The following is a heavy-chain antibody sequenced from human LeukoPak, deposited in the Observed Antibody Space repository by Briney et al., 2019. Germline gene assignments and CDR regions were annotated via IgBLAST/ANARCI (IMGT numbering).Heavy chain of an antibody. CDR1: GGSISSGSYY. J-gene: IGHJ5*02. D-gene: IGHD2-21*01. CDR2: IYTSGST. V-gene: IGHV4-61*02. CDR3: ARDRRLRMNWFDP. Sequence: SETLSLTCTVSGGSISSGSYYWSWIRQPAGKGLEWIGRIYTSGSTNYNPSLKSRVTISVDTSKNQFSLKLSSVTAADTAVYYCARDRRLRMNWFDPWGQGTLVTVSS.